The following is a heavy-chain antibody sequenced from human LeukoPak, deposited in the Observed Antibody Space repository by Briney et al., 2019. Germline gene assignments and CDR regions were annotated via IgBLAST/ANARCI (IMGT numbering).Heavy chain of an antibody. CDR3: ARNTYDGYYYYMDV. CDR1: GGSISSGSYY. J-gene: IGHJ6*03. CDR2: IFTSGST. V-gene: IGHV4-61*09. Sequence: SETLSLTCTVSGGSISSGSYYWSWIRQPAGKGLEWIGHIFTSGSTNHNPSLKSRVIISVDTSKNQFSLKLSSVTAADTAVYYCARNTYDGYYYYMDVWGKGTTVTVSS. D-gene: IGHD3-16*01.